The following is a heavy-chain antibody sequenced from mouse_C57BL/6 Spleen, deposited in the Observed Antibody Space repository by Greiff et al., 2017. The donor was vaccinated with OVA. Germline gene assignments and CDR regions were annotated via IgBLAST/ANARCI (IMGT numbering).Heavy chain of an antibody. Sequence: EVQLQQSGPGLVKPSQSLSLTCSVTGYSITSGYYWNWIRQFPGNKLEWMGYISYDGSNNYNPSLKNRISITRDTSKNQFFLKLNSVTTEDTATYYCARAYSNYYAMDYWGQGTSGTVSS. J-gene: IGHJ4*01. CDR1: GYSITSGYY. V-gene: IGHV3-6*01. D-gene: IGHD2-5*01. CDR2: ISYDGSN. CDR3: ARAYSNYYAMDY.